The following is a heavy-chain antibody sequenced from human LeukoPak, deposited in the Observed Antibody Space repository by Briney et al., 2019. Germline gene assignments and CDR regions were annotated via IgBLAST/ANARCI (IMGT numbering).Heavy chain of an antibody. D-gene: IGHD3-22*01. J-gene: IGHJ3*02. CDR1: GFTFSSYS. Sequence: GGSLRLSCAASGFTFSSYSMNWVRQAPGKGLEWVSSISSSSSYIYYADSVKGRFTISRDNAKNSLYLQMNSLRAEDTAVYYCARAITMIDALDIWGQGTMVTVSS. CDR3: ARAITMIDALDI. CDR2: ISSSSSYI. V-gene: IGHV3-21*04.